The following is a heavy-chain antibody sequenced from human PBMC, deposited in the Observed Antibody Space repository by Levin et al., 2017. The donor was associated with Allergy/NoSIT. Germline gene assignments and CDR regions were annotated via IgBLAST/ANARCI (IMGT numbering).Heavy chain of an antibody. CDR3: AQRGSWAGSIWDTGYRDY. Sequence: SGPTLVKPTQTLTLTCTFSGFSLSRSGVGVGWIRQPPGKALEWIEVIYWVDDKCNSPSLKSRHTITMDTSKDKVVLTMTNMDTVDTSTYYCAQRGSWAGSIWDTGYRDYWGQGTLVTVSS. J-gene: IGHJ4*02. CDR1: GFSLSRSGVG. D-gene: IGHD1-26*01. CDR2: IYWVDDK. V-gene: IGHV2-5*02.